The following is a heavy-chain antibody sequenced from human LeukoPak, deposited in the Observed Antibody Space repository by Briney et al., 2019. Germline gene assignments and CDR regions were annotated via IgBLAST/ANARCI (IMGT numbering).Heavy chain of an antibody. CDR1: GYTFTGYH. D-gene: IGHD3-10*01. CDR3: ARDRTYYYGSGSYPFDY. CDR2: INPNSGGT. Sequence: ASVKVSCKASGYTFTGYHMHWVRQAPGQGLEWMGRINPNSGGTDYAQKFQGRVTMTRDTSISTAYMELSRLRSDDTAVYYCARDRTYYYGSGSYPFDYWGQGTLVTVSS. J-gene: IGHJ4*02. V-gene: IGHV1-2*06.